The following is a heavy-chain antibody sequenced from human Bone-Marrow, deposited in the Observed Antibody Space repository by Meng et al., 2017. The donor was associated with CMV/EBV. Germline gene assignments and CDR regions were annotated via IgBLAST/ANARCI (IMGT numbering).Heavy chain of an antibody. CDR3: ARDSKAAVGWFDP. D-gene: IGHD6-13*01. CDR1: GFTFSSYS. J-gene: IGHJ5*02. Sequence: GGSLRLSCAASGFTFSSYSMNWVRQAPGKGLEWVSSISSSSSYIYYADSVKGRFTISRDNAKNSLYLQMNSLRAEDTAVYYCARDSKAAVGWFDPWGQGNLVTVSS. V-gene: IGHV3-21*01. CDR2: ISSSSSYI.